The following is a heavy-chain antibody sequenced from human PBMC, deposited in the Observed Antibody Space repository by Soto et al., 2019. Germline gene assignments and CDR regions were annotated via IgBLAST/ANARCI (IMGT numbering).Heavy chain of an antibody. D-gene: IGHD1-26*01. J-gene: IGHJ6*02. CDR2: IYSGGST. CDR3: AREKVTLLRVDYYYYGMDV. Sequence: GGSLRLSCAASGFIVSSNYMSWVRQAPGKGLEWVSVIYSGGSTYYADSVKGRFTISRDNSKNTLYLQMNSLRAEDTAVYYCAREKVTLLRVDYYYYGMDVWGQGTTVTVSS. V-gene: IGHV3-53*01. CDR1: GFIVSSNY.